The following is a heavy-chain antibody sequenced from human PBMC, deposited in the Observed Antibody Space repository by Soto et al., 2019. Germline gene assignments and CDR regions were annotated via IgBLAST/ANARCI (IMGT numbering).Heavy chain of an antibody. D-gene: IGHD3-22*01. CDR1: GFTFSSYG. J-gene: IGHJ6*02. CDR3: AKDQGPHYYDSSGYPMDV. V-gene: IGHV3-30*18. Sequence: GGSLRLSCAASGFTFSSYGMHWVRQAPGKGLEWVAVISYDGSNKYYADSVKGRFTISRDNSKNTLYLQMNSLRAEDTAVYYCAKDQGPHYYDSSGYPMDVWGQGTTVTISS. CDR2: ISYDGSNK.